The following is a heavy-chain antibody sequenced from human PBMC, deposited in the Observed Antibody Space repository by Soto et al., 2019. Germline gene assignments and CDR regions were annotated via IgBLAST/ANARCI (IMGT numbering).Heavy chain of an antibody. CDR1: GFTFSRYP. Sequence: GGSLRLSCAASGFTFSRYPMTWVRQAPGKGLEWLAFIDSRGRTLSYADSVRGRFTISRDNAENSVYLQMDSLRADDTAVYYCARQAARNYIDSWGQGNSVTVSS. V-gene: IGHV3-48*04. D-gene: IGHD6-6*01. CDR2: IDSRGRTL. CDR3: ARQAARNYIDS. J-gene: IGHJ4*02.